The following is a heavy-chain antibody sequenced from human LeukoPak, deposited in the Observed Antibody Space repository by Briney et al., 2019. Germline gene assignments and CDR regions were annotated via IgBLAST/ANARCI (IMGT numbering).Heavy chain of an antibody. J-gene: IGHJ3*02. Sequence: PSETLSLTCAVSGGSISSSNWWNWVRQPPGKGLEWIGEIYHSGSTNYNPSLKSRVTISVDRSKNQFSLKLSSVTAADTAVYYCARDHSSSWDDAFDIWGQGTKVTVSS. V-gene: IGHV4-4*02. CDR3: ARDHSSSWDDAFDI. D-gene: IGHD6-13*01. CDR1: GGSISSSNW. CDR2: IYHSGST.